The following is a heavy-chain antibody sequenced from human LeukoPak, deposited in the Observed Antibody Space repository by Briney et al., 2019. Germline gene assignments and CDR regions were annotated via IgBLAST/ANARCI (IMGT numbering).Heavy chain of an antibody. J-gene: IGHJ4*02. CDR2: INPNSGGT. CDR3: ARDSTDSYYYDSLPDY. Sequence: ASVKVSCKASGYTFTGYYMHWVRQAPGQGLEWMGWINPNSGGTNYAQKFQGRVTMTRDTSISTAYMELSRLRSDDMAVYYCARDSTDSYYYDSLPDYWGQGTLVTVSS. D-gene: IGHD3-22*01. CDR1: GYTFTGYY. V-gene: IGHV1-2*02.